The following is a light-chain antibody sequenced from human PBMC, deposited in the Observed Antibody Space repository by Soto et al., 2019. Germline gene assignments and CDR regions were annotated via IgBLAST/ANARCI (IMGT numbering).Light chain of an antibody. V-gene: IGKV1-27*01. Sequence: DIQMTQSPSSLSASLGDRVTIACRASQGISNSLAWYQQQPGKVPKLLISAASTLQSGVPSRFSGSGSGTDFTLTISSLQPEDVATYYCQKYNSYTFTFGPGTKVDIK. CDR2: AAS. CDR1: QGISNS. J-gene: IGKJ3*01. CDR3: QKYNSYTFT.